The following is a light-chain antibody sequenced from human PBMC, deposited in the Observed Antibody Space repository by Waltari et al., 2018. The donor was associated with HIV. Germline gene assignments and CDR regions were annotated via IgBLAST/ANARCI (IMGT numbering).Light chain of an antibody. CDR2: GAS. CDR3: QQSETYPIT. V-gene: IGKV1-9*01. J-gene: IGKJ5*01. Sequence: DIQLTQSPSFLSAAVGDSVTITCRATVAISDYLVWYQQKPGTAPKLLIYGASTLQRGVPSRFSGSGSGTDFILTINSLQPEDFGTYYCQQSETYPITFGQGTRLEIK. CDR1: VAISDY.